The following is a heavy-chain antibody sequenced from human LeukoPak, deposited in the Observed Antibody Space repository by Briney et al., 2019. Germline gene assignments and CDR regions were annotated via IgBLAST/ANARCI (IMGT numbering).Heavy chain of an antibody. CDR1: GFTLNDHA. CDR3: ARASYYYDTTGLGAVDL. V-gene: IGHV3-9*01. CDR2: SNWSGDNI. D-gene: IGHD3-22*01. J-gene: IGHJ3*01. Sequence: PGGSLGLSCATSGFTLNDHAMYWVRRAPGKGLEWVSGSNWSGDNIGYADSVKGRFTISRDDAKNSLFLQMNSLRAENTALYYCARASYYYDTTGLGAVDLWGQGTMVTVSS.